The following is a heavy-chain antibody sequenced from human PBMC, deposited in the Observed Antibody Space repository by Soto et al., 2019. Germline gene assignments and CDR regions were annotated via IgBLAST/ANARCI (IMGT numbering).Heavy chain of an antibody. CDR3: ARSPPRGVTTGRWFDP. D-gene: IGHD4-17*01. CDR1: GGTFSSYA. J-gene: IGHJ5*02. CDR2: IIPIFGTA. V-gene: IGHV1-69*01. Sequence: QVQLVQSGAEVKKPGSSVKVSCKASGGTFSSYAISWVRQAPGQGLEWMGGIIPIFGTANYAQKFQGRVTITADESTSTAYMELSSLRSEATDVYYCARSPPRGVTTGRWFDPWGQGTLVTVSS.